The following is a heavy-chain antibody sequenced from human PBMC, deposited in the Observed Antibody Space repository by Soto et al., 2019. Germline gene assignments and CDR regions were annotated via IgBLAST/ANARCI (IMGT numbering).Heavy chain of an antibody. J-gene: IGHJ4*01. D-gene: IGHD6-19*01. Sequence: SETMSLTCTVSVYSISSGSYWAWIRQPPGKGPEWIASIYHGGTTFYNPSLKSRITISVDTSNNQFSLKLTSVTAADTAVYYCARVHVMVVAGSTGDYCGHGNLGTV. CDR2: IYHGGTT. CDR1: VYSISSGSY. CDR3: ARVHVMVVAGSTGDY. V-gene: IGHV4-38-2*02.